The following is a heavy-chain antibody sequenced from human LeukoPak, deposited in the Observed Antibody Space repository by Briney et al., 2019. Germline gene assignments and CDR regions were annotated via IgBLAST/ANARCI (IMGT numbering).Heavy chain of an antibody. D-gene: IGHD6-19*01. CDR1: GYTFTGYY. CDR3: ARVLVRVSQSRIAVGYNDY. CDR2: INPNSGGT. J-gene: IGHJ4*02. V-gene: IGHV1-2*02. Sequence: ASVKVSCKASGYTFTGYYMHWVRQAPGQGLEWMGWINPNSGGTNYAQKFQGRVTMTRDTSISTAYMELSRLRSDDTAVYYCARVLVRVSQSRIAVGYNDYWGQGTLVTVSS.